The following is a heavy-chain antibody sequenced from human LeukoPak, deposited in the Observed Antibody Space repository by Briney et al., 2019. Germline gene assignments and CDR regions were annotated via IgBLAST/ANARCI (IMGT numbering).Heavy chain of an antibody. CDR3: AKYAPVTMVVSFG. V-gene: IGHV3-23*01. D-gene: IGHD3-22*01. J-gene: IGHJ4*02. CDR2: IGYGGADS. CDR1: GFTLSSYE. Sequence: GRSLRLSCTVSGFTLSSYEMTWFRQAPGKGLEWVSSIGYGGADSHYTDSVKGPFTISRDNSKNTLYLQMTSLRVEHTSVYYCAKYAPVTMVVSFGWGQGALVTVSS.